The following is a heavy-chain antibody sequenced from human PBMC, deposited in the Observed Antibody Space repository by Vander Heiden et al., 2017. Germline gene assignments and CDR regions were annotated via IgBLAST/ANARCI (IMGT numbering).Heavy chain of an antibody. CDR3: AGTLQNCGGDCYPTGYFDY. CDR1: GFTVSNNH. D-gene: IGHD2-21*02. V-gene: IGHV3-53*01. J-gene: IGHJ4*02. CDR2: IYSDGRT. Sequence: EVQLVESGGGLIQPGGSLRLSCAASGFTVSNNHMSWVRQAPGKGLEWVSVIYSDGRTYYADSVKGRFTISRDNSKNTVYLQMNSLRAEDTAVYYCAGTLQNCGGDCYPTGYFDYWGQGTLVTVSS.